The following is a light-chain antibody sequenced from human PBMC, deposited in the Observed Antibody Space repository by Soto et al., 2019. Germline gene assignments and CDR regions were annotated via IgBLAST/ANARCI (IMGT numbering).Light chain of an antibody. Sequence: EIVMTQSPATLSVSPGERATLSCRASQGVTTNLAWYQQKPGQAPRLLIYGASTRATGIPARFSGSGSGKEFPLTISSLQSEDFAVYYCQQYNTWPLTFGGGTKVEIK. V-gene: IGKV3-15*01. J-gene: IGKJ4*01. CDR1: QGVTTN. CDR2: GAS. CDR3: QQYNTWPLT.